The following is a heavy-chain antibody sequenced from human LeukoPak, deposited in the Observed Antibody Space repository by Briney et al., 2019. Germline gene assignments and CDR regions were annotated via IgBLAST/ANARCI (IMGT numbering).Heavy chain of an antibody. D-gene: IGHD6-6*01. CDR3: ARDLGGIAARLEEDY. V-gene: IGHV1-2*02. Sequence: GASVKVSCKASGYTFTGYYMHWVRQAPGQGLEWMGWINPNSGGTNYAQKFQGRVTMTRDTSISTAYMELSRLRSDDTAVYYCARDLGGIAARLEEDYWGQGTLVTVSS. CDR2: INPNSGGT. J-gene: IGHJ4*02. CDR1: GYTFTGYY.